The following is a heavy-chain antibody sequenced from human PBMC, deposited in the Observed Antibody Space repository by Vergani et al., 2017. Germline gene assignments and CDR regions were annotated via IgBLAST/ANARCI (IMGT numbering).Heavy chain of an antibody. V-gene: IGHV3-48*01. J-gene: IGHJ4*02. Sequence: EVQLVESGGGLVQPGGSLRLSCAASGFTFSSYSMNWVRQAPGKGLEWVSYISSSSSTIYYADSVKGRFTISRDNAKNSLYLQMNSLRAEDTAVYYCARAGDYCSGGSCYSDYFDYWGQGTLVTVSS. CDR3: ARAGDYCSGGSCYSDYFDY. D-gene: IGHD2-15*01. CDR1: GFTFSSYS. CDR2: ISSSSSTI.